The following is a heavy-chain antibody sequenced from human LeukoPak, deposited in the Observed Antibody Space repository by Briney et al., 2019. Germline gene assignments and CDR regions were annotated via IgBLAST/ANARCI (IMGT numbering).Heavy chain of an antibody. V-gene: IGHV4-38-2*01. D-gene: IGHD1-26*01. J-gene: IGHJ3*02. CDR3: ARSSGSYLDAFDI. CDR1: GYSISSGYY. Sequence: PETLSLTCAVSGYSISSGYYWGWIRQPPGKGLEWIGSIYHSGSTYYNPSLKSRVTISVDTSKNQFSLKLSSVTAADTAVYYCARSSGSYLDAFDIWGQGTMVTVSS. CDR2: IYHSGST.